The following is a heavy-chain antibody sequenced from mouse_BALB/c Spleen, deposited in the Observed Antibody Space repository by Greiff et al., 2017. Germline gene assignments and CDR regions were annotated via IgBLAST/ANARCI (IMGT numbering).Heavy chain of an antibody. CDR2: INPYNDGT. J-gene: IGHJ3*01. Sequence: VQLKESGPELVKPGASVKMSCKASGYTFTSYVMHWVKQKPGQGLEWIGYINPYNDGTKYNEKFKGKATLTSDKSSSTAYMELSSLTSEDSAVYYCARWGSSSWFAYWGQGTLVTVSA. CDR1: GYTFTSYV. CDR3: ARWGSSSWFAY. D-gene: IGHD1-1*01. V-gene: IGHV1-14*01.